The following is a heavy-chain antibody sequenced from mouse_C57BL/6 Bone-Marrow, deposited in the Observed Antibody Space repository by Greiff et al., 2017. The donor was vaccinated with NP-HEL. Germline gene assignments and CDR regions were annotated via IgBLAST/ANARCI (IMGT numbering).Heavy chain of an antibody. V-gene: IGHV5-12*01. D-gene: IGHD1-1*01. CDR1: GFTFSDYY. CDR3: ARPYYYGSSYEAMDY. J-gene: IGHJ4*01. CDR2: LSNGGGST. Sequence: EVKLMESGGGLVQPGGSLKLSCAASGFTFSDYYMYWVRQTPEKRLEWVAYLSNGGGSTYYPDTVKGRFTISRDNAKNTLYLQMSRLKSEDTAMYYCARPYYYGSSYEAMDYWGQGTSVTVSS.